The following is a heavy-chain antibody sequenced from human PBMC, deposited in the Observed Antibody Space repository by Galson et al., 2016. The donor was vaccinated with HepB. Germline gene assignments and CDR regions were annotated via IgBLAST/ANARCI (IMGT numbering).Heavy chain of an antibody. J-gene: IGHJ4*02. CDR3: AKDQRNSGWFGNMDF. V-gene: IGHV3-30*18. D-gene: IGHD6-19*01. CDR2: LSSDGTNK. Sequence: GKGLEWVTVLSSDGTNKYYADSVKGRFTISRDTSKNTLYLQMNSLRAEDTAIYYCAKDQRNSGWFGNMDFWGQGTVVTVSS.